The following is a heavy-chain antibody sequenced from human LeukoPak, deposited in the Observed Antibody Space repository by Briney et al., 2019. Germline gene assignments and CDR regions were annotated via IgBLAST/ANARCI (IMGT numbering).Heavy chain of an antibody. CDR1: GGSISSGGYY. V-gene: IGHV4-31*03. CDR3: ARGVCGGDCYFDDY. CDR2: IYYSGST. D-gene: IGHD2-21*02. Sequence: SETLSLTCTVSGGSISSGGYYWSWIRQHPGKGLEWIGYIYYSGSTYYNPSLKSRVTISVDTSKNQFSLKLSSVAAADTAVYYCARGVCGGDCYFDDYWGQGTLVTVSS. J-gene: IGHJ4*02.